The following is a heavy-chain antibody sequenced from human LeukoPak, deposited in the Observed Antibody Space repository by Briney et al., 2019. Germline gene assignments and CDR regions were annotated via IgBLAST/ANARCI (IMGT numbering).Heavy chain of an antibody. V-gene: IGHV3-53*01. Sequence: GGSLRLSCAVSLFTVSGHYMSWVRQAPGRGLEWVSVMYSGGSTYYADSVKGRFTISRDNSKNTLYLQMHSLRAEDTAVYYCARSNYYDSRRFDSWGQGTLVSVSS. CDR2: MYSGGST. CDR1: LFTVSGHY. J-gene: IGHJ4*02. CDR3: ARSNYYDSRRFDS. D-gene: IGHD3-22*01.